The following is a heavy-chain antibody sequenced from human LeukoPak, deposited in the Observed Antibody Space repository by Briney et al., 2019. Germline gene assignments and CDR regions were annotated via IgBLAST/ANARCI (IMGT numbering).Heavy chain of an antibody. CDR1: GYTFSGYY. CDR3: ARTYEKMATMGAFHY. J-gene: IGHJ4*02. D-gene: IGHD5-24*01. V-gene: IGHV1-2*02. CDR2: INPKNGGT. Sequence: ASVKVSCKASGYTFSGYYMQWVRQAPGQGPEWMGWINPKNGGTNYAQKFQGRVTLTRDTSISTACMELSGLRSDDTAVYYCARTYEKMATMGAFHYWGQGTLVTVSS.